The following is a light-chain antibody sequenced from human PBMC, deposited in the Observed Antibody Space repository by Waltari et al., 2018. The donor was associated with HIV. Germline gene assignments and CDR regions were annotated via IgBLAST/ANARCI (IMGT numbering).Light chain of an antibody. V-gene: IGKV2-28*01. Sequence: DIVMTQSPLSLPVTPGEPASISCRSNQSLLHSNGYNYLDWYLQKPGQSPQLLIYLGSNRASGVPDRFSGSGSGTDFTLKISRVEAEDVGVYYCMQALQTSFTFGGGTKVEIK. CDR3: MQALQTSFT. J-gene: IGKJ4*01. CDR1: QSLLHSNGYNY. CDR2: LGS.